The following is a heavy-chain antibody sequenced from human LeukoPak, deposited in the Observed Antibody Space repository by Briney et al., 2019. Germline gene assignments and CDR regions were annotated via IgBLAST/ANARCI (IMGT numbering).Heavy chain of an antibody. V-gene: IGHV3-30*03. CDR2: ISYDGRDK. J-gene: IGHJ4*02. CDR3: ARDSNISSRY. CDR1: GFTFSSYG. Sequence: PGRSLRLSCAVSGFTFSSYGMHWVRQAPDKGLEWVTFISYDGRDKNYADSVKGRFTNSRDNSKNTLYLEMNSLRPEDTAVYYCARDSNISSRYWGQGTLVTVSS. D-gene: IGHD6-6*01.